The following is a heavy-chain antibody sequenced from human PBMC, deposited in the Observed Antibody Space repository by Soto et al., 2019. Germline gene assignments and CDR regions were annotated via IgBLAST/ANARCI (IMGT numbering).Heavy chain of an antibody. CDR2: INPYTGGT. D-gene: IGHD2-21*02. J-gene: IGHJ6*02. CDR3: ANQYHHCRGDCCRVPYDGMVV. V-gene: IGHV1-2*02. Sequence: ASVKVSCKASGYTFTGYYVHWVRQAPGQGPECMGWINPYTGGTNYAQKFQGRVTMTRDTSISTAYMELSELISDDTAVYYCANQYHHCRGDCCRVPYDGMVVWGQGTTVTISS. CDR1: GYTFTGYY.